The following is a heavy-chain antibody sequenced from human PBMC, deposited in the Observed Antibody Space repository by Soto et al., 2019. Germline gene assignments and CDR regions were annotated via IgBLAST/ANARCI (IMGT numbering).Heavy chain of an antibody. Sequence: PVGSLRLSCAASGFIFSTTDMSWVRQAPGKGLEWLTTIEGSGEITYYADSVKGRFTISRDNSKSTVYLQMDSLTADDTAVYFCVKNSGWFNTWGQGTPVTVSS. CDR3: VKNSGWFNT. J-gene: IGHJ5*02. D-gene: IGHD3-10*01. V-gene: IGHV3-23*01. CDR2: IEGSGEIT. CDR1: GFIFSTTD.